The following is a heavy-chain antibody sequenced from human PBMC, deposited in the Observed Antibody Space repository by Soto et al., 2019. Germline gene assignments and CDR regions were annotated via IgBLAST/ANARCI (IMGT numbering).Heavy chain of an antibody. CDR3: ARVEGLSGYDLFDY. J-gene: IGHJ4*02. Sequence: GGSLRLSCAASGFTFSSYWMSWVRQAPGKGLEWVANIKQDGSEKYYVDSVKGRFTISRDNAKNSLYLQMNSLRAEDTAVYYCARVEGLSGYDLFDYWGQGTLVTVSS. V-gene: IGHV3-7*01. CDR2: IKQDGSEK. D-gene: IGHD5-12*01. CDR1: GFTFSSYW.